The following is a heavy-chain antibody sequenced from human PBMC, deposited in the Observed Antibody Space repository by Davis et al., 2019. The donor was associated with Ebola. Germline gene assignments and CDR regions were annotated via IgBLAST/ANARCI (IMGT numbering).Heavy chain of an antibody. Sequence: GESLKISCAASGFTFSVYYMSWIRQAPGKGPEWVSSISSSASYKNYADSVKGRFTISRHNSKNTLYLQMNSLRAEDTAVYYCARGLQYSTGWHNFDYWGQGTLVTVSS. CDR3: ARGLQYSTGWHNFDY. D-gene: IGHD6-19*01. CDR1: GFTFSVYY. J-gene: IGHJ4*02. V-gene: IGHV3-11*05. CDR2: ISSSASYK.